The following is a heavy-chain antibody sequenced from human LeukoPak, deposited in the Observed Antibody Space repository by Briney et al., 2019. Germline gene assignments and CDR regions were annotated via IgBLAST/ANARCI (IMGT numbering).Heavy chain of an antibody. CDR1: GFSFSSYA. CDR3: AKTGSLVVDAFDI. J-gene: IGHJ3*02. V-gene: IGHV3-23*01. D-gene: IGHD2-15*01. CDR2: IVGSGGNM. Sequence: PGGSLRLSCAASGFSFSSYAMSWVRQAPGKGLEWVSAIVGSGGNMYYADSVKGRFTISRDNFKSTLYLQMNSMRAEDTAVYYCAKTGSLVVDAFDIWGQGTMVTVSS.